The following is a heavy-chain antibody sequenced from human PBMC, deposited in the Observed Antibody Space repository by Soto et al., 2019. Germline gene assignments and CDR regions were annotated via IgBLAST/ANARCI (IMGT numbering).Heavy chain of an antibody. V-gene: IGHV4-30-4*01. CDR1: GGSISSGDYY. D-gene: IGHD2-15*01. Sequence: ASETLPLTCTVSGGSISSGDYYWSWIRQPPGKGLECIGYIYYSGSTYYNPSLKSRVTISVDTSKNQFSLKLSSVTAADTALYYCARGLKKFVASWFNPWGQGTLVTVSS. CDR3: ARGLKKFVASWFNP. CDR2: IYYSGST. J-gene: IGHJ5*02.